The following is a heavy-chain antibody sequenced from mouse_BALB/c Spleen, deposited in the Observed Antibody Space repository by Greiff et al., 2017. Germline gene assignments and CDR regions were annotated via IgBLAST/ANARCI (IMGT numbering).Heavy chain of an antibody. J-gene: IGHJ3*01. V-gene: IGHV1-4*02. CDR3: ARSPVFAY. CDR1: GYTFTSYT. CDR2: INPSSGYT. Sequence: VQLQQSAAELARPGASVKMSCKASGYTFTSYTMHWVKQRPGQGLEWIGYINPSSGYTEYNQKFKDKTTLTADKSSSTAYMQLSSLTSEDSAVYYCARSPVFAYWGQGTLVTVSA.